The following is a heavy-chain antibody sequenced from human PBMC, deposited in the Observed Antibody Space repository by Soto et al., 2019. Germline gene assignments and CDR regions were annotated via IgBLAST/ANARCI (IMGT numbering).Heavy chain of an antibody. CDR3: TTDFMPSTVTTLPKYYFDY. Sequence: PGGSLRLSCAASGFTFSNAWMSWVRQAPGKGLEWVGRIKSKTDGGTTDYAAPVKGRFTISRDDSKNTLYLQMNSLKTEDTAVYYCTTDFMPSTVTTLPKYYFDYWGRGTLVTVSS. D-gene: IGHD4-17*01. CDR1: GFTFSNAW. J-gene: IGHJ4*02. CDR2: IKSKTDGGTT. V-gene: IGHV3-15*01.